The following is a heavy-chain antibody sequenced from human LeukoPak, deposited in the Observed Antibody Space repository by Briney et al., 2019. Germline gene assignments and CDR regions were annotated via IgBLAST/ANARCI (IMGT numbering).Heavy chain of an antibody. CDR1: GFTFSSYA. J-gene: IGHJ3*02. V-gene: IGHV3-23*01. D-gene: IGHD3-3*01. Sequence: PGGSLRLSCAASGFTFSSYAMSWVRQAPGKGLEWVSAISGSGGSTYYADSVKGRFTISRDNSKNTPYLQMNSLRAEDTAVYYCAKHSSITIFGVVITGDAFDIWGQGTMVTVSS. CDR2: ISGSGGST. CDR3: AKHSSITIFGVVITGDAFDI.